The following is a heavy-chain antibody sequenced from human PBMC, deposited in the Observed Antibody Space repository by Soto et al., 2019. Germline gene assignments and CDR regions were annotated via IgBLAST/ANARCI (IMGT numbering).Heavy chain of an antibody. CDR1: GYTLTTYY. Sequence: ASVKVSCKASGYTLTTYYMHWVRQAPGQGLEWVGFINPGGGTTSYAQKFKGRVAMTRETSTSTVYMELSRLRSDDTAVYYCSRARHIVVVSANGYFDYWGQGTLVTVSS. V-gene: IGHV1-46*01. CDR3: SRARHIVVVSANGYFDY. CDR2: INPGGGTT. D-gene: IGHD2-21*02. J-gene: IGHJ4*02.